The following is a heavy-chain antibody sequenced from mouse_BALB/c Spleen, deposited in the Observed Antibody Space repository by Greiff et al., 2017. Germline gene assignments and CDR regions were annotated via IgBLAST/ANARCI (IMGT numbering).Heavy chain of an antibody. V-gene: IGHV3-6*02. CDR1: GYSITSGYY. CDR3: ARDTYYGNYDY. J-gene: IGHJ2*01. D-gene: IGHD2-10*01. CDR2: ISYDGSN. Sequence: EVHLVESGPGLVKPSQSLSLTCSVTGYSITSGYYWNWIRQFPGNKLEWMGYISYDGSNNYNPSLKNRISITSDTSKNQFFLKLNSVTTEDTATYYCARDTYYGNYDYWGQGTTLTVPS.